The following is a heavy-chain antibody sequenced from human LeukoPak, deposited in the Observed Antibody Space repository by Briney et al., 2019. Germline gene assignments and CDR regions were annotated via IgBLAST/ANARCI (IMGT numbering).Heavy chain of an antibody. V-gene: IGHV4-34*01. CDR3: ARVENVIYYDSRAGAFDI. J-gene: IGHJ3*02. CDR2: INHSGST. Sequence: SETLSLTCAVYGVSFSGYYWSWIRQPPGKGLEWIGEINHSGSTNYNPSLKSRVTISVDTSKNQFSLKLSSVTAADTAVYYCARVENVIYYDSRAGAFDIWGQGTMVTVSS. D-gene: IGHD3-22*01. CDR1: GVSFSGYY.